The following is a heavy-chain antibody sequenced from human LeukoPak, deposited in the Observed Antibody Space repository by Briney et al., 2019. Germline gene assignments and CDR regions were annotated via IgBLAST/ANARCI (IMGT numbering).Heavy chain of an antibody. Sequence: GASVKVSCKASGYTFTGYYMHWVRQAPGQGLEWMGWINPNSGGTNYAQKFQGRVTMTRDMSISTAYMELSRLRSDDTAVYYCARRASIAVAGNDYWGQGTLVTVSS. CDR3: ARRASIAVAGNDY. V-gene: IGHV1-2*02. CDR1: GYTFTGYY. J-gene: IGHJ4*02. D-gene: IGHD6-19*01. CDR2: INPNSGGT.